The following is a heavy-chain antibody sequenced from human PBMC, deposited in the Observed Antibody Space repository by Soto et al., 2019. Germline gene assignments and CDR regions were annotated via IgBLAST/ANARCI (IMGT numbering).Heavy chain of an antibody. CDR3: VREDMSGTYYFDS. D-gene: IGHD1-26*01. V-gene: IGHV4-61*01. Sequence: QVHLQESGPGLLKPSETLSLTCTVTRGSVSSQTHFWTWIRQPPGKGLEWIGYKYYSGISNYNPSLQSRDTISVVTSKNQFSLRLTSVTAADTAVYFCVREDMSGTYYFDSWGQGALVTVSS. CDR2: KYYSGIS. J-gene: IGHJ4*02. CDR1: RGSVSSQTHF.